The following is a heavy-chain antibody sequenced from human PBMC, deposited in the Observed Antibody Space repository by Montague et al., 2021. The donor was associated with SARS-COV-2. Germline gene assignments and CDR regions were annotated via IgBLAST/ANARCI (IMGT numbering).Heavy chain of an antibody. V-gene: IGHV4-59*01. J-gene: IGHJ6*02. CDR1: GGSISSYY. CDR3: ARDQANYGLDV. Sequence: SETLSLTCTVSGGSISSYYWTWVRQSPGKGLEWIGNVYYTGNTKYKPSLEGRVTISVDTSKSQFSLKLSSVTAADTAVYYCARDQANYGLDVWGQGTTVTVSS. CDR2: VYYTGNT.